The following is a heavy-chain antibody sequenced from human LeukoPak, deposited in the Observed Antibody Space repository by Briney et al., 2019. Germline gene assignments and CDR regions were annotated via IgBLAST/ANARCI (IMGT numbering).Heavy chain of an antibody. CDR2: IYYSGST. CDR1: GGSTSSYY. D-gene: IGHD3-10*01. J-gene: IGHJ5*02. CDR3: ARAMVRGVIIWDNWFDP. V-gene: IGHV4-59*01. Sequence: PSETLSLTGTVSGGSTSSYYWSWIRQPPGKGLEWIGYIYYSGSTNYNPSLKSRVTISVDTSKNQFSLKLSSVTAADTAVYYCARAMVRGVIIWDNWFDPWGQGTLVTVSS.